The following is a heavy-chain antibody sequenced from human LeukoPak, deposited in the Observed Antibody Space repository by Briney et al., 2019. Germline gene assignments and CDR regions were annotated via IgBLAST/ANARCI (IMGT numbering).Heavy chain of an antibody. V-gene: IGHV7-4-1*02. CDR1: GYTFTSYA. CDR3: ARDSRNPNDYGDYSPEFDY. J-gene: IGHJ4*02. Sequence: ASVKVSCKASGYTFTSYAMNWVRQAPGQGLEWMGWINTNTGNPTYAQGFTGRFVFSLDISVSTAYLQISSLKAEDTAVYYCARDSRNPNDYGDYSPEFDYWGQGTLVTVSS. D-gene: IGHD4-17*01. CDR2: INTNTGNP.